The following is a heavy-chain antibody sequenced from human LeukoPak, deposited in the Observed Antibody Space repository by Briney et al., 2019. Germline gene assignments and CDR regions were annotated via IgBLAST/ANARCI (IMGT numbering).Heavy chain of an antibody. CDR1: GGSISSYF. CDR2: IYYSGST. D-gene: IGHD7-27*01. Sequence: SETLSLTCTVSGGSISSYFWSWIRQPPGKGLEWIGYIYYSGSTNYNPSLKSRVTISVDTSKNQFSLKLSSVTAADTAVYYCARGGLGTLRPFDYWGQGTLVTVSS. V-gene: IGHV4-59*01. CDR3: ARGGLGTLRPFDY. J-gene: IGHJ4*02.